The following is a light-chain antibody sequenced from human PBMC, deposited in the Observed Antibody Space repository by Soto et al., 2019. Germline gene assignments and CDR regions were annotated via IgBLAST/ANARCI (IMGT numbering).Light chain of an antibody. Sequence: DIQMTQSPSSLSASVGDRVTITCQASRDISVYLNWYQQKAGKPPKLLVYDASNLQTGVPSRFIGSGSGTHFTFTISSLQPEDVATYYCQQYDNLPPYTFGQGTKVDMK. CDR2: DAS. CDR3: QQYDNLPPYT. CDR1: RDISVY. V-gene: IGKV1-33*01. J-gene: IGKJ2*01.